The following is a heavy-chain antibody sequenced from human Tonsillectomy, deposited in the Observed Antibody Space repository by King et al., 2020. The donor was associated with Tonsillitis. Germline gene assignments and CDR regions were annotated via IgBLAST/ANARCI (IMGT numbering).Heavy chain of an antibody. CDR1: GYTFTSYG. J-gene: IGHJ6*03. Sequence: QLVQSGAEVKKPGASVKVSCKASGYTFTSYGISWGRQAPGQGLEWMGWISAYNGNTNYAQKLQGRVTMTTDTSTSTAYMELRSLGSDDTAVYYCARDPGAVAGMGYYYYYYMDVWGKGTTVTVSS. CDR2: ISAYNGNT. CDR3: ARDPGAVAGMGYYYYYYMDV. V-gene: IGHV1-18*01. D-gene: IGHD6-19*01.